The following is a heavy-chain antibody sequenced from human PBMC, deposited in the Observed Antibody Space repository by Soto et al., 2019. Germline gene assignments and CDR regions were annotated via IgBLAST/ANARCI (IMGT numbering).Heavy chain of an antibody. D-gene: IGHD2-21*02. Sequence: EVQLVESGGGLVQPGGSLRLSCAASGFTFSSYEMNWVRQAPGKGLEWVSYISSSGSTIYYADSVKGRFTISRDNAKNSLYLQMNSLRAEDTAVYYCAREVPPRWDEKSVVVTAGHFDYWGQGTLVTVSS. CDR3: AREVPPRWDEKSVVVTAGHFDY. V-gene: IGHV3-48*03. CDR1: GFTFSSYE. J-gene: IGHJ4*02. CDR2: ISSSGSTI.